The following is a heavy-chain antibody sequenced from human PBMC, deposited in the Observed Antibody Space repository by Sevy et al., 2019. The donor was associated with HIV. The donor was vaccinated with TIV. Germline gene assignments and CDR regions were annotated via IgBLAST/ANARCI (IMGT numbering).Heavy chain of an antibody. Sequence: GGSLRLSCAASGFTFSSYAMSWVRQAPGKGLEWVSAISCSGGSTYYGDSVKGRFTISRDNSKNTQYLQMNSLTAEDTAVYYCAKIVVPYSSSWYWPGMDVWGQGTTVTVSS. CDR1: GFTFSSYA. CDR2: ISCSGGST. J-gene: IGHJ6*02. V-gene: IGHV3-23*01. CDR3: AKIVVPYSSSWYWPGMDV. D-gene: IGHD6-13*01.